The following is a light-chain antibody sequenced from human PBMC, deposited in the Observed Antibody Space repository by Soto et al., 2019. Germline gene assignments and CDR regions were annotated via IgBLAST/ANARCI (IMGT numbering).Light chain of an antibody. CDR2: AAS. CDR3: QQSYSTRCT. J-gene: IGKJ1*01. V-gene: IGKV1-39*01. CDR1: QSISSY. Sequence: DIQMTQSPSSLSASVGDRVTITCRASQSISSYFNWYEQKPGKAPKLLIYAASSLQSGVPSMFSGSGYGTDFTLTIRSLQPEDFATYYCQQSYSTRCTFGQGTKVEIK.